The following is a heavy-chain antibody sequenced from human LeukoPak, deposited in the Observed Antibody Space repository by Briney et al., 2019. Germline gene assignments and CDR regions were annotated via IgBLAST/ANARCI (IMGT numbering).Heavy chain of an antibody. CDR1: GYTFTSYD. CDR2: MNPNSGNT. J-gene: IGHJ4*02. Sequence: ASVKVSCKESGYTFTSYDINWVRQATGQGLEWMGWMNPNSGNTGYAQKFQGRVTMTRNTSINTAYMELSSLRSEDTAVYYCARAALASCPAGYWGQGTLVTVSS. V-gene: IGHV1-8*01. CDR3: ARAALASCPAGY.